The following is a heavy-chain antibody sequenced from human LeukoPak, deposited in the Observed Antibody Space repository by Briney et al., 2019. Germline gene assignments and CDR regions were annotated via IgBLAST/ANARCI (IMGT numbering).Heavy chain of an antibody. CDR3: AKKDSDYYDSSGYSYNWFDP. D-gene: IGHD3-22*01. V-gene: IGHV3-21*04. CDR1: GFTFSSYS. Sequence: KAGGSLRLSCAASGFTFSSYSMNWVRQAPGKGLEWVSSISSSSSYIYYADSVEGRFTISRDNAKNTLYLQMNSLRAEDTAVYYCAKKDSDYYDSSGYSYNWFDPWGQGTLVTVSS. J-gene: IGHJ5*02. CDR2: ISSSSSYI.